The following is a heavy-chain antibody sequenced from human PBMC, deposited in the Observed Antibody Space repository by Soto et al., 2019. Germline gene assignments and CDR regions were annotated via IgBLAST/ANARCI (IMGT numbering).Heavy chain of an antibody. Sequence: PXVALRLSSVASGITFGSRPTSWVRQAPGEGLEWVSTITDTGGDAKYADSVRGRFTISRDNSKKTLYLQMSSLRADDSAVYFRARGSKDSYPGSRIFDFCGRGTLVTVSS. V-gene: IGHV3-23*01. CDR2: ITDTGGDA. CDR3: ARGSKDSYPGSRIFDF. J-gene: IGHJ4*02. D-gene: IGHD3-10*01. CDR1: GITFGSRP.